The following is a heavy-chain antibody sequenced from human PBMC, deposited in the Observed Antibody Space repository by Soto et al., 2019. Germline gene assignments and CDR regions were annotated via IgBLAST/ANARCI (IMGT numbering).Heavy chain of an antibody. Sequence: EVQLVQSGAEVKKSGESLKISCQGSGYSFTTYWIGWVRQMPGTGLEWMGISRPGDSDTRYSPSFQGQVTSSAAKSISTPCLQLGSLKASDTAMYYCARHSLLGISTREYSAMDVWGQGTAVTVS. V-gene: IGHV5-51*01. CDR3: ARHSLLGISTREYSAMDV. CDR1: GYSFTTYW. CDR2: SRPGDSDT. D-gene: IGHD2-15*01. J-gene: IGHJ6*02.